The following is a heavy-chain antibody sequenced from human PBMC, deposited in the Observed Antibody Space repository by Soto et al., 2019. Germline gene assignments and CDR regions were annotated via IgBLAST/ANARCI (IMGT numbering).Heavy chain of an antibody. J-gene: IGHJ6*02. Sequence: SVKVSCKASGGTFSSYAISWVRQAPGQGLEWMGGIIPIFGTANYAQKFQGRVTITADKSTSTAYMELSSLRSEDTAVYYCARVQLELRDYYYYYGMDVWGQGTTVTVSS. D-gene: IGHD1-1*01. CDR3: ARVQLELRDYYYYYGMDV. V-gene: IGHV1-69*06. CDR1: GGTFSSYA. CDR2: IIPIFGTA.